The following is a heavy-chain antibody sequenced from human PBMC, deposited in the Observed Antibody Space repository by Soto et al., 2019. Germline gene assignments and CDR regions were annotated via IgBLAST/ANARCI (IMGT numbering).Heavy chain of an antibody. CDR2: IWYDGSNK. CDR3: ARVIGVAAAGVMDV. Sequence: PGGSLRLSCAASGFTFSSYGMHWVRQAPGKGLEWVAVIWYDGSNKYYADSVKGRFTISRDNSKNTLYLQMNSLRAEDTAVYYCARVIGVAAAGVMDVWGQGTTVTVSS. V-gene: IGHV3-33*01. J-gene: IGHJ6*02. CDR1: GFTFSSYG. D-gene: IGHD6-13*01.